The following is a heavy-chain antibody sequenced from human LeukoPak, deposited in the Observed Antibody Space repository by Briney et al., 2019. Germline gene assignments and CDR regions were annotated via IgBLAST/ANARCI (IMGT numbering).Heavy chain of an antibody. CDR2: ISSGGHDAT. CDR3: AKDGLSYDTSTHIYHVDH. V-gene: IGHV3-23*01. D-gene: IGHD3-22*01. Sequence: SLRVSCAACGFCFSDYAMVGVRQAPRKRLEWVSGISSGGHDATFYADSVKGRFTVSRDNSKNTLYLQMNFLRVEDTALYYCAKDGLSYDTSTHIYHVDHWGQGTLVTVSS. CDR1: GFCFSDYA. J-gene: IGHJ1*01.